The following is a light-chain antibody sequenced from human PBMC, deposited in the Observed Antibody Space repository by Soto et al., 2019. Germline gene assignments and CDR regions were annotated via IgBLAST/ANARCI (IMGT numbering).Light chain of an antibody. CDR3: AAWDDSLSGYV. J-gene: IGLJ1*01. Sequence: QSVLTQPPSASGTPGQRVTISCSGSSSNIGGNAVNWYQQLPGTTPKLLIYSNNQRPSGVPDRFSGSKSGTSASLAISGLQSEDGADYYCAAWDDSLSGYVFGTGTKLTVL. CDR1: SSNIGGNA. CDR2: SNN. V-gene: IGLV1-44*01.